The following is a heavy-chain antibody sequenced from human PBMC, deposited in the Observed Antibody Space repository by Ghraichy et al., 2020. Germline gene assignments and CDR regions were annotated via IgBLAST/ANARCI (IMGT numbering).Heavy chain of an antibody. D-gene: IGHD2-2*02. V-gene: IGHV2-5*01. CDR2: IYWNDDK. CDR1: GFSLSTSGVG. J-gene: IGHJ4*02. Sequence: SGPTLVKPTQTLTLTCTFSGFSLSTSGVGVGWIRQPPGKALEWLALIYWNDDKRYSPSLKSRLTITKDTSKNQVVLTMTNMDPVDTATYYCARSEYCSSTSCYKGFDYWGQGTLVTVSS. CDR3: ARSEYCSSTSCYKGFDY.